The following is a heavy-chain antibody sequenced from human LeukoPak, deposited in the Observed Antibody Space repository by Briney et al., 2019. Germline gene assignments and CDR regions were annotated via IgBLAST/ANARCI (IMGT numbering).Heavy chain of an antibody. J-gene: IGHJ5*02. D-gene: IGHD3-3*01. CDR1: GGSFSGYY. Sequence: PSETLSLTCAVYGGSFSGYYWSWIRQPPGKGLEWIGEINHSGSTNYNPSLKSRVTISVDTSKNQFSLKLSPVTAADTAVYYCARGGSLDYDLNWFDPWGQGTLVTVSS. CDR3: ARGGSLDYDLNWFDP. CDR2: INHSGST. V-gene: IGHV4-34*01.